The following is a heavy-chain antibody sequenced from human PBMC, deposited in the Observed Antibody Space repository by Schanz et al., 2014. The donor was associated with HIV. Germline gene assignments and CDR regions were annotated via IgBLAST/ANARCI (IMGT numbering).Heavy chain of an antibody. D-gene: IGHD3-10*01. Sequence: VRLVESGGGVVRPGRSLRLSCAASGSTFSSYWMHWVRQAPGKGLVWVSAISGGGAGTYYADSVKGRLTISRDNSKNTLYLQMNSLRAEDTSVYYCARGFQGFDYWGQGTLVTVSS. CDR3: ARGFQGFDY. CDR2: ISGGGAGT. V-gene: IGHV3-23*04. CDR1: GSTFSSYW. J-gene: IGHJ4*02.